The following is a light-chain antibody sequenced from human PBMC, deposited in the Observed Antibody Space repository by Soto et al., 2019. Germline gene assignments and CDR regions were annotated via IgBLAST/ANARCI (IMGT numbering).Light chain of an antibody. CDR1: SSDVGAYDY. J-gene: IGLJ1*01. Sequence: QSVLTQPASVSGSPGQSITISCTGTSSDVGAYDYVSWYQQYPGKAPKLMIYDVTDRPSGVSDRFFGSKSRNTASLTISGLQAEDEADYYCSSYTSGSTPYVFGTGTKLTVL. CDR2: DVT. V-gene: IGLV2-14*03. CDR3: SSYTSGSTPYV.